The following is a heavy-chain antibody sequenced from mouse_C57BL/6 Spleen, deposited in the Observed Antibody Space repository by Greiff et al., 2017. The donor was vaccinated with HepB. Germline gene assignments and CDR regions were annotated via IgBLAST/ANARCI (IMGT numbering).Heavy chain of an antibody. V-gene: IGHV5-17*01. J-gene: IGHJ2*01. D-gene: IGHD1-2*01. CDR2: ISSGSSTI. CDR1: GFTFSDYG. Sequence: EVKLVESGGGLVKPGGSLKLSCAASGFTFSDYGMHWVRQAPEKGLEWVAYISSGSSTIYYADTVKGRFTISRDNAKNNLFLQMTSLRSEDTAMYYCASDYYGPYYFDYWGQGTTLTVSS. CDR3: ASDYYGPYYFDY.